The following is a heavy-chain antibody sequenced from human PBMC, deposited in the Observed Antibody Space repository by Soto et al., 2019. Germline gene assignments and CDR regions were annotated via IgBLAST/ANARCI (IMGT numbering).Heavy chain of an antibody. Sequence: ASVKVSCKASGYTFTSYAMHWVRQAPGQGLEWMGWISAYSGNTKYAQKLQGRVTMTTDTSTNTAYMELKSLRSDDTAVYYCARAGGSSWYIADYWGQGTLVTVS. CDR1: GYTFTSYA. CDR2: ISAYSGNT. CDR3: ARAGGSSWYIADY. V-gene: IGHV1-18*01. J-gene: IGHJ4*02. D-gene: IGHD6-13*01.